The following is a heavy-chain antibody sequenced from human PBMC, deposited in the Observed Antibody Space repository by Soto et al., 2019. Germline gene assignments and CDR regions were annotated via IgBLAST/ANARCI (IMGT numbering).Heavy chain of an antibody. CDR3: AKAWSSSWHQRVDV. J-gene: IGHJ6*02. Sequence: PEGSLRLSCAASGFTFDDYAMDWVRQAPGKGLEWVSGISWNSGSIGYADSVKGRFTISRDNAKNSLYLQMNSLRAEDTALYYCAKAWSSSWHQRVDVQGQGSTLTVSS. V-gene: IGHV3-9*01. CDR2: ISWNSGSI. D-gene: IGHD6-13*01. CDR1: GFTFDDYA.